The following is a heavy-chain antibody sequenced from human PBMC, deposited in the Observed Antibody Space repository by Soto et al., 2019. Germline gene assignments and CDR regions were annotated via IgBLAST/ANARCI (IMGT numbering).Heavy chain of an antibody. CDR2: IYYSGST. J-gene: IGHJ5*02. CDR1: GGSISSYY. D-gene: IGHD3-9*01. Sequence: SETLSLTCTVSGGSISSYYWSWIRQPPGKGLEWIGYIYYSGSTNYNPSLKSRVTISVDTSKNQFSLKLSSVTAADTAVYYCARSPITSYYDILTGYPRFDPWGQGTLVTVSS. CDR3: ARSPITSYYDILTGYPRFDP. V-gene: IGHV4-59*01.